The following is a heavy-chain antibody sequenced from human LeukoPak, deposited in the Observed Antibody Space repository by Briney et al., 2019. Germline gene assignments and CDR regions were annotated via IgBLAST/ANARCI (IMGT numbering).Heavy chain of an antibody. D-gene: IGHD3-16*01. CDR1: GFTFSDNC. CDR2: ISSDGRST. CDR3: ASQLGGNVY. Sequence: PGGSLRLSCAASGFTFSDNCMHWVRQAPGKGLVWVSVISSDGRSTIYADSVKGRFTISRDNAKNTLYLQMDSLRAEDTAVYFCASQLGGNVYWGQGTLVTVSS. V-gene: IGHV3-74*01. J-gene: IGHJ4*02.